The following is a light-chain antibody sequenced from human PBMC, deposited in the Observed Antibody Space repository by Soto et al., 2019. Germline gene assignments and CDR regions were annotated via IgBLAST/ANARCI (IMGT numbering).Light chain of an antibody. CDR3: QQSYTFPQT. CDR2: SAY. CDR1: QNIDTY. J-gene: IGKJ1*01. V-gene: IGKV1-39*01. Sequence: DIQMTQSPSSLSASVGDRVTITCRASQNIDTYLNWYLQKPVQAPKLLIYSAYSLQSGVSPRISGDGSGTDFTLTTSSLQPGDYATYYCQQSYTFPQTFGQETTV.